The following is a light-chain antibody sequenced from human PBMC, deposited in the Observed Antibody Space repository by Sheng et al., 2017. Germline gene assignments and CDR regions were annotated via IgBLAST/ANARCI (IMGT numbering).Light chain of an antibody. CDR3: KAWDRNTVFVV. V-gene: IGLV3-1*01. CDR1: KLGDKY. CDR2: HDS. J-gene: IGLJ2*01. Sequence: SYELTQPPSVSVSPGQTANIACSGDKLGDKYVCWYQQRPGQSPVLVMYHDSQRPSGIPERFSGSNSGNTATLTISGTQAMDEADYYCKAWDRNTVFVVFGGGTKLTVL.